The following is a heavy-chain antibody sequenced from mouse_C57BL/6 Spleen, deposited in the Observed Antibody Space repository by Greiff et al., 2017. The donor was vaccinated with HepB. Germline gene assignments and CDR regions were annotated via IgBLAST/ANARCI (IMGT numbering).Heavy chain of an antibody. J-gene: IGHJ2*01. CDR1: GFSLTSYG. Sequence: VQLQQSGPGLVQPSQSLSITCTVSGFSLTSYGVHWVRQSPGKGLEWLGVIWRGGSTDYNAAFISRLSISKDNSKSQVFFKMNSLQADDTAIYYCARAYYSNGFDYWGQGTTLTVSS. D-gene: IGHD2-5*01. CDR2: IWRGGST. V-gene: IGHV2-2*01. CDR3: ARAYYSNGFDY.